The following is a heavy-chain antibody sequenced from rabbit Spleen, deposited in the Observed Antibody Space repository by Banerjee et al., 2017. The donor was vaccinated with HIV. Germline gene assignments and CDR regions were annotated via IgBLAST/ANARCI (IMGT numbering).Heavy chain of an antibody. D-gene: IGHD1-1*01. CDR3: ARNYVNAFDP. Sequence: QSLEESGGGLVQPEGSLTLTCTASGFSFSSRYYICWVRQAPGKGLEWIACIDTNDGDTDYANWPKGRFTISKTSSTTVTLQMTSLTAADTATYFCARNYVNAFDPWGPGTLVTVS. CDR1: GFSFSSRYY. J-gene: IGHJ2*01. CDR2: IDTNDGDT. V-gene: IGHV1S40*01.